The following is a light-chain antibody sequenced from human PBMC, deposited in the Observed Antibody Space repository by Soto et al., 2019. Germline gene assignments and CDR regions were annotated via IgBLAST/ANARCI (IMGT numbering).Light chain of an antibody. CDR1: SSDVGGHKY. V-gene: IGLV2-14*01. Sequence: QSVLTQPASVSGSPGQSITISCTGTSSDVGGHKYVSWYQQHPDKAPKVLIFEVSNRPSGISNRFSGSKSGNTASLTISGLQAEDAADYYCSSYTSSTSSVVFGGGTKVTVL. CDR2: EVS. CDR3: SSYTSSTSSVV. J-gene: IGLJ2*01.